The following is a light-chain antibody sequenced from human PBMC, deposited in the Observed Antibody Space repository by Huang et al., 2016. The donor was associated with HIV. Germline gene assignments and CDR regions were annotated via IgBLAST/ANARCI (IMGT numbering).Light chain of an antibody. CDR2: DAS. Sequence: IQMTQFPSSLSASVGDRVTISCQASKDIANDVNWYQQHPGQAPKLLIYDASTVQTGVPSRFMGSGSGTDFSFTISSRQPEDIATYYCQQYDSLPPLTFGQGTKVEIQ. V-gene: IGKV1-33*01. CDR1: KDIAND. CDR3: QQYDSLPPLT. J-gene: IGKJ1*01.